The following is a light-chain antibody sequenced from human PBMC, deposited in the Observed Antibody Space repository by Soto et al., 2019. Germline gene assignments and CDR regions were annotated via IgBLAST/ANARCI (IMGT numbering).Light chain of an antibody. V-gene: IGLV4-69*01. J-gene: IGLJ2*01. CDR1: SGHSSYA. CDR3: QTWGTGIQV. Sequence: QPALTQSPSASASLGASVKLTCTLSSGHSSYAIAWHQQQPEKGPRYLMKLNSYGSHSKGDGIPDRFSGSSSGAERYLTISSLQSEDEADYYCQTWGTGIQVFGGGTKLTVL. CDR2: LNSYGSH.